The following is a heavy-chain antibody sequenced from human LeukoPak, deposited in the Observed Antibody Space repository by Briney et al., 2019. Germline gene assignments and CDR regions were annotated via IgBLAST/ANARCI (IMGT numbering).Heavy chain of an antibody. CDR1: GFTFSSFR. Sequence: PGGSLRLSCAASGFTFSSFRMHWVRQGPGKGLVWVSSITNDATTTNYADSVKGRFTIYRDNAKNTLYLQMNSLRVEDTAVYYCAKGHGWEASYYYYYMDVWGKGTTVTISS. CDR3: AKGHGWEASYYYYYMDV. J-gene: IGHJ6*03. CDR2: ITNDATTT. V-gene: IGHV3-74*01. D-gene: IGHD1-26*01.